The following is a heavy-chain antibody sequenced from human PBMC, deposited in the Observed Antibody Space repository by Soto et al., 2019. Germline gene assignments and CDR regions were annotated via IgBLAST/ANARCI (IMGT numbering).Heavy chain of an antibody. CDR2: ISYDGVTI. V-gene: IGHV3-33*08. J-gene: IGHJ6*02. CDR3: ARGHTTNWYYYYFGMDV. Sequence: QVQVVESGGGVVQPGRSLGLSCAASGSTFRSYAMLWVRQAPRKGLEWVAVISYDGVTIYHADSVKGRFTTSRDNSKDTLYLQMDSLRAADTADYYCARGHTTNWYYYYFGMDVWGQGTTVTVSS. D-gene: IGHD1-1*01. CDR1: GSTFRSYA.